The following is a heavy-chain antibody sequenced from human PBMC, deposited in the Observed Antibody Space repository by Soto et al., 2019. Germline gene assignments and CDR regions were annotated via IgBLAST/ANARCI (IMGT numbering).Heavy chain of an antibody. V-gene: IGHV1-69*02. CDR3: ARGRGCSGGSCFGNWFDP. CDR2: IIPILGIA. CDR1: GGTFSSYT. J-gene: IGHJ5*02. D-gene: IGHD2-15*01. Sequence: QVQLVQSGAEVKKPGSSVKVSCKASGGTFSSYTISWVRQAPGQGLEWMGRIIPILGIANYAQKFQGRVTITADKSTSTAYMELGSLRSEDTAVYYCARGRGCSGGSCFGNWFDPWGQGTLVSVSS.